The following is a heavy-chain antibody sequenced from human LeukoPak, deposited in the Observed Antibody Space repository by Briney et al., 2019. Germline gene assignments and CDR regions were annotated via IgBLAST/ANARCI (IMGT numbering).Heavy chain of an antibody. CDR1: GYTFTDYF. CDR3: AREERFSGYDMGA. D-gene: IGHD5-12*01. CDR2: IDPNTGGT. Sequence: ASVKVSCKASGYTFTDYFIHWVRQAPGQGLEWIGYIDPNTGGTHFAKSFQGGVTMTRDTSLNSVYMEVDSLTYCDTAGYYCAREERFSGYDMGAWGKMATVSFS. J-gene: IGHJ6*03. V-gene: IGHV1-2*02.